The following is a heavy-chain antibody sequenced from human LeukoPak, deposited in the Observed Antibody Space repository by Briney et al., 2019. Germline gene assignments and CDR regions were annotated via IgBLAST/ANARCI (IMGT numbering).Heavy chain of an antibody. D-gene: IGHD4-17*01. V-gene: IGHV3-30*02. J-gene: IGHJ4*02. CDR3: AKWSGDYPSYYLDY. CDR2: IRSDGGSK. CDR1: GFTFRSYG. Sequence: PGGSLRLSCAASGFTFRSYGLHWVRQAPGKGLEWVALIRSDGGSKNYADSVKGRFTVSRDASKNTVYLQMNTLRAEDTAVYSCAKWSGDYPSYYLDYWGQGTLVTVSS.